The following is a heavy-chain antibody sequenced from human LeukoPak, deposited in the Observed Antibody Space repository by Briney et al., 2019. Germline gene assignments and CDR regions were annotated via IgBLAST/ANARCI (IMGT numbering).Heavy chain of an antibody. CDR3: AKDRYCTSSSCPIDY. Sequence: GGSLRLSCAASGFTFDDYGMSWVRQAPGKGLEWVSGINWNGGSTGYADSVKGRFTISRDNAKNSLYLQMNSLRVEDTALYYCAKDRYCTSSSCPIDYWGQGTMVIVSS. J-gene: IGHJ4*02. D-gene: IGHD2-2*01. CDR1: GFTFDDYG. CDR2: INWNGGST. V-gene: IGHV3-20*04.